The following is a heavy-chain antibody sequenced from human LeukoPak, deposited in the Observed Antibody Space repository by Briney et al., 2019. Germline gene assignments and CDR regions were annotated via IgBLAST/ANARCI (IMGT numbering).Heavy chain of an antibody. CDR2: ISDSVGSE. CDR1: RIARSDYR. Sequence: GGSLSLSYAVSRIARSDYRIRWVPQAPEKRLECAAGISDSVGSENYAHSVKRRFTISRDNPKNTLYLQLNSLRAEDTAVYFCAKRGVVIRVILVGFHKEAYYFDSWGQGALVTVSS. D-gene: IGHD3-22*01. V-gene: IGHV3-23*01. J-gene: IGHJ4*02. CDR3: AKRGVVIRVILVGFHKEAYYFDS.